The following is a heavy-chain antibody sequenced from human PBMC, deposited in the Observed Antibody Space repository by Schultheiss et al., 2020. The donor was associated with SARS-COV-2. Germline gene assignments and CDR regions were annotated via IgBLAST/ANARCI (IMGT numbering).Heavy chain of an antibody. J-gene: IGHJ6*02. D-gene: IGHD3-16*02. V-gene: IGHV3-21*04. CDR3: ARDYDYVWGSYRYDV. CDR2: ISSSSSYI. CDR1: GFTVSTNY. Sequence: GGSLRLSCAASGFTVSTNYMSWVRQAPGKGLEWVSSISSSSSYIYYADSVKGRFTISRDNSKNTLSLQMNSLRAEDTAVYYCARDYDYVWGSYRYDVWGQGTTVTVSS.